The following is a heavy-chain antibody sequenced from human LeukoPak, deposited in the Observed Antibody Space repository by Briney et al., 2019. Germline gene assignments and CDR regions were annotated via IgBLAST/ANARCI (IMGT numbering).Heavy chain of an antibody. J-gene: IGHJ4*02. V-gene: IGHV3-11*01. CDR3: ASRDGYNYVRDY. D-gene: IGHD5-24*01. CDR2: ISSGGSTI. Sequence: GGSLRLSCAVSGFTFSDYYMSWIRQAPGKELEWVSYISSGGSTISHADSVKGRFTISRDNSKNTLYLQMNSLRAEDTAVYYCASRDGYNYVRDYWGQGTLVTVSS. CDR1: GFTFSDYY.